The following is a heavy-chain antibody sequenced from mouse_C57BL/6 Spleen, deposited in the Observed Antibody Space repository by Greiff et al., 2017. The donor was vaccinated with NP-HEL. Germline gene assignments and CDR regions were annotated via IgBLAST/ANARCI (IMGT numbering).Heavy chain of an antibody. J-gene: IGHJ3*01. Sequence: VQLQQSGAELVRPGASVTLSCKASGYTFTDYEMHWVKQTPVRGLEWIGAIDPETGGTAYNQKFKGKAILTADKSSSTAYMELRSLTSEDSAVYYCTREGLPWFAYWGQGTLVTVSA. CDR2: IDPETGGT. D-gene: IGHD3-3*01. CDR1: GYTFTDYE. CDR3: TREGLPWFAY. V-gene: IGHV1-15*01.